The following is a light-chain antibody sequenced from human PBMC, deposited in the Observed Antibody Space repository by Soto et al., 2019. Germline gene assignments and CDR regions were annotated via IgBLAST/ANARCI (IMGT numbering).Light chain of an antibody. CDR3: QNYNSAPFT. Sequence: DIQMTQSPSSLSASVGDRVTITCRASQTSSYSLAWYQQKPGKVPELLIFAASTLQSGVPSRFGGSGSGTDFTLTISSLQPEDVAVYYCQNYNSAPFTFGQGTKLEIK. V-gene: IGKV1-27*01. J-gene: IGKJ2*01. CDR1: QTSSYS. CDR2: AAS.